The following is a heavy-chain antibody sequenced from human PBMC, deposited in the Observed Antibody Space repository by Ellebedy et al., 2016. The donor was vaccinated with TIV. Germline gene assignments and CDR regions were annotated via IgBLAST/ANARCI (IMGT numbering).Heavy chain of an antibody. CDR2: IIISISYT. CDR1: GFTFGDYY. V-gene: IGHV3-11*06. J-gene: IGHJ4*02. D-gene: IGHD1-14*01. Sequence: PGGSLRLSCAASGFTFGDYYMSWIRQAPGKGLGWASFIIISISYTTYADSVKGGFTISRDNPKNPLFLQMNSMRAEATAVDYCARGRKRDYFDYWGQGTLVTVSS. CDR3: ARGRKRDYFDY.